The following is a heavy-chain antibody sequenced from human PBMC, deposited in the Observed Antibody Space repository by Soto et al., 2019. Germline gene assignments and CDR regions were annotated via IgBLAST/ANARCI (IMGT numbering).Heavy chain of an antibody. CDR3: AKALRKRFPLHDYGMDV. CDR1: GFTFDDYT. Sequence: GGSLRLSCAASGFTFDDYTMHWVRQAPGKGLEWVSLISWDGGSTYYADSVKGRFTISRDNSKNSLYLQMNSLRTEDTALYYCAKALRKRFPLHDYGMDVWGQGTTVTVSS. V-gene: IGHV3-43*01. D-gene: IGHD3-3*01. CDR2: ISWDGGST. J-gene: IGHJ6*02.